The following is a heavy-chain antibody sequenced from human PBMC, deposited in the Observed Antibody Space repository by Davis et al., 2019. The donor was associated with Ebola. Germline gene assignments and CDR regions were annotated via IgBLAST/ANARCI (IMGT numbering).Heavy chain of an antibody. CDR1: GGSFSDYF. CDR2: VSHGGVS. Sequence: MPSETLSLTCAVYGGSFSDYFWSWIRQSPGKGLEWIGKVSHGGVSDYNPSLMSRVTISVDTSKNQFSLKLSSVTAADTAVYYCARAYGYCSSTSCYKDYYYGMDVWGQGTTVTVSS. V-gene: IGHV4-34*01. CDR3: ARAYGYCSSTSCYKDYYYGMDV. J-gene: IGHJ6*02. D-gene: IGHD2-2*02.